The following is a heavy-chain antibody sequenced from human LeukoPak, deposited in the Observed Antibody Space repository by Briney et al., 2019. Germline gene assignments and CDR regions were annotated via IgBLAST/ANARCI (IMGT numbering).Heavy chain of an antibody. J-gene: IGHJ4*02. Sequence: GGSLRLSCAASGFTFSSYAMHWVRQAPGKGLEWVAVISYDGSNKYYADSVKGRFTISRDNSKNTLYLQMNSLRADDTAVYFCANPRGSSSSEGGQGTLVTVSS. CDR1: GFTFSSYA. CDR2: ISYDGSNK. CDR3: ANPRGSSSSE. V-gene: IGHV3-30-3*01. D-gene: IGHD6-6*01.